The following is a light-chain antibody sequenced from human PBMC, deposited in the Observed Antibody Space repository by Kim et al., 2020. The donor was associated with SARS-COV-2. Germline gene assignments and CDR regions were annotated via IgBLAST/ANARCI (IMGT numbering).Light chain of an antibody. CDR1: VLAKKY. J-gene: IGLJ1*01. Sequence: SYELTQPSSVSVSPGQTARITCSGDVLAKKYARWFQQKPGQAPVLVIYKDSERPSGIPERFSGSSSGTTVTLTISGAQVEDGADYYCYSAADNKGVFGTGTKVTVL. V-gene: IGLV3-27*01. CDR3: YSAADNKGV. CDR2: KDS.